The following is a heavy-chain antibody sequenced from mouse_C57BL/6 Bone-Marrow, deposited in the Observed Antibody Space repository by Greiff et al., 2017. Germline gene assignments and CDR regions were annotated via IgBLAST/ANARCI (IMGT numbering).Heavy chain of an antibody. V-gene: IGHV1-69*01. D-gene: IGHD1-1*01. J-gene: IGHJ4*01. CDR1: GYTFTSYW. Sequence: VQLQQPGAELVMPGASVKLSCKASGYTFTSYWMHWVKQRPGQGLEWIGEIDPSDSYTNYNQKFKGKSTLTVDKSSSTAYMQLSSLTSEDSAVYYCARANYYGNAMDYWGQGTSVTVSS. CDR2: IDPSDSYT. CDR3: ARANYYGNAMDY.